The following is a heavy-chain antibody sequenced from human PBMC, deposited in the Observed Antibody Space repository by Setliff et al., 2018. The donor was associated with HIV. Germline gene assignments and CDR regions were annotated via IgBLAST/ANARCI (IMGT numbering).Heavy chain of an antibody. CDR3: ARGGRLSANWFDP. D-gene: IGHD3-16*01. Sequence: PSETLSLTCTVSGGSISSGSYYWSWIRQPAGRGLEWIGHIHPSVTTNYNPSLKSRVAISMDTSKNQFSLTVTSVTAADTAAYYCARGGRLSANWFDPWGQGILVTVSS. J-gene: IGHJ5*02. CDR2: IHPSVTT. V-gene: IGHV4-61*09. CDR1: GGSISSGSYY.